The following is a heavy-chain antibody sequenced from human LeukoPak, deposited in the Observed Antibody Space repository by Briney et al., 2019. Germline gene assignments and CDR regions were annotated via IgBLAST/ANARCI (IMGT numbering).Heavy chain of an antibody. CDR1: GFTFSSYA. Sequence: PGGSLRLSCAASGFTFSSYAMSWVRQAPGKGLEWVSAISGSGGSTYYADSVKGRFTISRDNSKNTMYLQMNSLRAEETAVYYCEKVHHSSGWYAWQNWFDPWGQGTLVTVSS. D-gene: IGHD6-19*01. CDR3: EKVHHSSGWYAWQNWFDP. CDR2: ISGSGGST. J-gene: IGHJ5*02. V-gene: IGHV3-23*01.